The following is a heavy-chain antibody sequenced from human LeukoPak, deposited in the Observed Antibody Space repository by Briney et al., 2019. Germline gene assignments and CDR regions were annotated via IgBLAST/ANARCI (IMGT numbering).Heavy chain of an antibody. Sequence: GASVKVSCKASGYTFTGYYMHWVRQAPGQGLEWMGWIKPNSGGTNYAQKFQGWVTMTRGTSISTAYMELSRLRSDDTAVYYCAREEQDAFDIWGQGTMVTVSS. J-gene: IGHJ3*02. CDR3: AREEQDAFDI. D-gene: IGHD1/OR15-1a*01. V-gene: IGHV1-2*04. CDR2: IKPNSGGT. CDR1: GYTFTGYY.